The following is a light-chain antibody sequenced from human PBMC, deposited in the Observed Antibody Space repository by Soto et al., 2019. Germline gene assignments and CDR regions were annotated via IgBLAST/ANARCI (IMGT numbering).Light chain of an antibody. CDR1: NSDIGGYNY. CDR3: CSYAANYNFWV. Sequence: QSALTQPRSVSASPGQSVTISCTGTNSDIGGYNYVSWYQQHPGKAPKVMIYDVSRRPSGVPDRFSGSKSGNTASLTISGLQAEDEADYYCCSYAANYNFWVFGGGTKLTVL. J-gene: IGLJ3*02. CDR2: DVS. V-gene: IGLV2-11*01.